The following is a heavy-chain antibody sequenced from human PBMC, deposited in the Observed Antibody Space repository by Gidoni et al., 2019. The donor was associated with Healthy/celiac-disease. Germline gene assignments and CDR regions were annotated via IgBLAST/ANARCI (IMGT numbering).Heavy chain of an antibody. Sequence: QLHLQESRPVLVKPSDTLSLTCTVSACSISSSSYYWGWIRQPPGKGLEWIGSIYYSGSTYYNPSIKRRVTISVDTSKNQCSLKLSSVTAADTAVYDCARRGVTSHFDYWGQGTLVTVSS. D-gene: IGHD2-21*02. CDR2: IYYSGST. J-gene: IGHJ4*02. CDR3: ARRGVTSHFDY. CDR1: ACSISSSSYY. V-gene: IGHV4-39*01.